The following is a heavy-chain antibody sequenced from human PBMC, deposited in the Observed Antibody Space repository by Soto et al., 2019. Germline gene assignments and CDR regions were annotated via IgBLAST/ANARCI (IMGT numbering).Heavy chain of an antibody. D-gene: IGHD2-21*02. V-gene: IGHV1-46*01. CDR1: GDTFTDYY. CDR3: ARGGHVVVVTAALDY. CDR2: VNPSGGHT. J-gene: IGHJ4*02. Sequence: QVQLVQSGAEVKKPGASVKVSCKASGDTFTDYYIHWVRQAPGQGLEWMGTVNPSGGHTTYAQHFLGRMTMIRDTSTSTLYMELTSLTSEDTAVYYCARGGHVVVVTAALDYWGQGTLATVSS.